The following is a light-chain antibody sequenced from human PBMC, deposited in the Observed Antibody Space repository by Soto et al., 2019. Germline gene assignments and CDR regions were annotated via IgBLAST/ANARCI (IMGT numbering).Light chain of an antibody. CDR3: SSHTASTTRI. CDR2: EVT. J-gene: IGLJ1*01. Sequence: QSALTQPASVSGSPGQSITISCTGTSSDVGGYNHDSWYQHHPGKAPKRIIYEVTKRPSGVSNRFSGSKSGDTDSLTISGLQAEDEADYYCSSHTASTTRIFGTGTKLTVL. CDR1: SSDVGGYNH. V-gene: IGLV2-14*01.